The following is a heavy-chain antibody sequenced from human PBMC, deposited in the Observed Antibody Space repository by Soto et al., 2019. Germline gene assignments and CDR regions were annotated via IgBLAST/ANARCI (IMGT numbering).Heavy chain of an antibody. D-gene: IGHD3-22*01. J-gene: IGHJ3*01. CDR1: GYNFSTFG. V-gene: IGHV1-18*01. Sequence: QVQLVQSGAEVKKPGASVKVSCKASGYNFSTFGISWVRQAPGQGLEWMGWISTYSGDTDDAQSLQGRVIMTTDTSTSTAYMELRSLRYGDTAVYYCARDADYETTTYKERFEFWGQGTMVTVSS. CDR2: ISTYSGDT. CDR3: ARDADYETTTYKERFEF.